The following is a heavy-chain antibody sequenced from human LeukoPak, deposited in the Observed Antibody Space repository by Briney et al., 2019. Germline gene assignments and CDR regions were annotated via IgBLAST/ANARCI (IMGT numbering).Heavy chain of an antibody. Sequence: ASVKVSCKASGGTFSSYAISWVRQAPGQGLEWMGGIIPIFGTANYAQKFQGRVTITADKSTSTAYMELSSLRSEDTAVYYCARTGGTWIQLWFRGDYYYMDVWGKGTTVTVSS. CDR2: IIPIFGTA. CDR1: GGTFSSYA. V-gene: IGHV1-69*06. D-gene: IGHD5-18*01. J-gene: IGHJ6*03. CDR3: ARTGGTWIQLWFRGDYYYMDV.